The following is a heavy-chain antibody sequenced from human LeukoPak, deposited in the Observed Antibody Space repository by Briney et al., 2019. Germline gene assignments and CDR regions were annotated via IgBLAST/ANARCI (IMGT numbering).Heavy chain of an antibody. CDR1: GGSFSGYC. Sequence: SETLSLTCAVYGGSFSGYCWNWIRQPPFKGLQWMGEINHSGSTNYNPSLKSRVTISVDTSKNQFSLKLSSVTAADTAVYYCARDGGDYYDILTGYDYWGQGTLVTVSS. J-gene: IGHJ4*02. V-gene: IGHV4-34*01. D-gene: IGHD3-9*01. CDR2: INHSGST. CDR3: ARDGGDYYDILTGYDY.